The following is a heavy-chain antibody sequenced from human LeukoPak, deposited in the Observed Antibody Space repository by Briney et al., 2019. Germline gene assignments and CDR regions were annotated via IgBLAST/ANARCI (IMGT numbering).Heavy chain of an antibody. D-gene: IGHD3-10*01. CDR1: GGSISSGSYY. CDR2: IYTSGST. J-gene: IGHJ4*02. CDR3: ARSRGDYGSGSGYFDY. V-gene: IGHV4-61*02. Sequence: PSQTLSLTYTVSGGSISSGSYYWSWIRQPAGRGLEWIGRIYTSGSTNYNPSLKSRVTISVDASKNQFSLKLSSVTAADTAVYYCARSRGDYGSGSGYFDYWGQGTLVTVSS.